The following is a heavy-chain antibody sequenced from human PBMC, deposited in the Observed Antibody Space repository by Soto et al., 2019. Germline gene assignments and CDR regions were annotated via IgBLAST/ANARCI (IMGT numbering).Heavy chain of an antibody. J-gene: IGHJ6*02. CDR1: GYTFTNYG. D-gene: IGHD2-2*01. V-gene: IGHV1-18*04. CDR2: ISGYNGDT. CDR3: ARDRRELRTCRYSALYV. Sequence: ASVKVSCKASGYTFTNYGISWVRQAPAQGLECMGWISGYNGDTNYAQKFQGRVTMTTDTSTSTAYMELRSLRSDDTAVYYCARDRRELRTCRYSALYVWGRRPTVAVSS.